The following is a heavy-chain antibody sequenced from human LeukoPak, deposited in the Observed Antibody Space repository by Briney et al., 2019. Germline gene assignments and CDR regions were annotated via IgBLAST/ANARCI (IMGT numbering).Heavy chain of an antibody. Sequence: GGSLRLSCAASGFTFDDYAMHWVRQAPGKGLEWVSGISWNSGSIGYADSVKGRFTISRDNAKNSLYLQMNSLRAEDTALYYCAELSSWGQGTLVTVSS. D-gene: IGHD6-13*01. CDR1: GFTFDDYA. J-gene: IGHJ4*02. CDR2: ISWNSGSI. V-gene: IGHV3-9*01. CDR3: AELSS.